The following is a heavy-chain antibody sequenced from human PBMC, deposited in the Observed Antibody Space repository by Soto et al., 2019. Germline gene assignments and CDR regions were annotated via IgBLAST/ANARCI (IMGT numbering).Heavy chain of an antibody. CDR2: ISYDGSNK. Sequence: GGSLRLSCAASGFTFSSYAMHWVRQAPGKGLEWVAVISYDGSNKYYADSVKGRFTISRDNSKNTLYLQMNSLRAEDTAVYYCALTTAHAFDIWGQGTMVTVSS. V-gene: IGHV3-30*04. CDR3: ALTTAHAFDI. J-gene: IGHJ3*02. D-gene: IGHD3-22*01. CDR1: GFTFSSYA.